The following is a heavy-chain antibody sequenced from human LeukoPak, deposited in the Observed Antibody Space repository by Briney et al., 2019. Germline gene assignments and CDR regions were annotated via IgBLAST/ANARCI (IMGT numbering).Heavy chain of an antibody. CDR3: ARDGGYCSSTSCPPYYYYYMDV. CDR1: GFTFSSYW. Sequence: GGSMRLSCAASGFTFSSYWMHWVRQAPGKGLVWVSRINTDGSSTSYADTVKGRFTISRDNAKNTLYLQMNSLRAEDTAVYYCARDGGYCSSTSCPPYYYYYMDVWGKGTTVTVSS. D-gene: IGHD2-2*01. V-gene: IGHV3-74*01. CDR2: INTDGSST. J-gene: IGHJ6*03.